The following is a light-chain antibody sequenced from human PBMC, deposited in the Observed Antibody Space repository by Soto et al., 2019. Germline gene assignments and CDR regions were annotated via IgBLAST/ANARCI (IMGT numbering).Light chain of an antibody. CDR3: QRRSNWSTT. Sequence: IVLTLSPATLSLSPGERATLSCRASQSVSSYLAWYQQQPVQPPTLLIHDASNRATGIPARFSGSGSGTDFTLTIISLEPEDFAVYYCQRRSNWSTTFGQGTKVDIK. CDR2: DAS. CDR1: QSVSSY. J-gene: IGKJ1*01. V-gene: IGKV3-11*01.